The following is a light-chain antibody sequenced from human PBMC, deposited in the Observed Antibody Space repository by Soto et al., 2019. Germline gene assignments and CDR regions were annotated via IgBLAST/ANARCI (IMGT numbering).Light chain of an antibody. CDR3: TSYTTSYFYV. Sequence: QSVLTQPASVSGSPGQSITISCTGSGRDIGAYNYVSWYQQHPGKAPKLIIYGVKNRPSGVSNRFSDSKSAFTASLTISGLQAEDEADYYCTSYTTSYFYVFGTGTKLTVL. CDR2: GVK. V-gene: IGLV2-14*01. J-gene: IGLJ1*01. CDR1: GRDIGAYNY.